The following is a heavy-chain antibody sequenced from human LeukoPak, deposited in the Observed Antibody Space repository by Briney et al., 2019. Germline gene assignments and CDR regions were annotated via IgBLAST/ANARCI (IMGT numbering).Heavy chain of an antibody. J-gene: IGHJ4*02. CDR1: GFTFDGYV. CDR2: ISWDGGST. CDR3: ARDVDVDIVATNFDY. V-gene: IGHV3-43D*03. D-gene: IGHD5-12*01. Sequence: GGSLRLSCVASGFTFDGYVMHWVRQAPGKGLEWVSAISWDGGSTHFADSVKGRFTISRDNAKNSLYLQMNSLRAEDTAVYYCARDVDVDIVATNFDYWGQGTLVTVSS.